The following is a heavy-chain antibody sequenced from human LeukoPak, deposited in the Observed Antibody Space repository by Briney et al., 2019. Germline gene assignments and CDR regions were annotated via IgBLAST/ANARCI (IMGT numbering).Heavy chain of an antibody. CDR3: ARDRLHRDYFDL. CDR1: GGSVSATSHY. D-gene: IGHD3-16*02. V-gene: IGHV4-39*07. J-gene: IGHJ4*02. CDR2: IYHTGST. Sequence: SETLSLTCNVSGGSVSATSHYWAWLRQSPGEPPEWIGSIYHTGSTFYNPSLRSRFLISVDTSKNQVSLRLTSVSAADTAIYFCARDRLHRDYFDLWGQGTLLTVSS.